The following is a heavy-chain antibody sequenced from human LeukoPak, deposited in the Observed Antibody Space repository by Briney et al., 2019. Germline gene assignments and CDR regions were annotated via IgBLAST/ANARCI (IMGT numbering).Heavy chain of an antibody. CDR1: GFTVSSNY. CDR2: IYSGGST. V-gene: IGHV3-66*02. CDR3: ARGQWIQLWLRAFDI. J-gene: IGHJ3*02. D-gene: IGHD5-18*01. Sequence: GGSLRLSCAASGFTVSSNYMSWVRQAPGKRLEWVSVIYSGGSTYYADSVKGRFTISRDNSKNTLYPQMNSLRAEDTAVYYCARGQWIQLWLRAFDIWGRGTMVTVSS.